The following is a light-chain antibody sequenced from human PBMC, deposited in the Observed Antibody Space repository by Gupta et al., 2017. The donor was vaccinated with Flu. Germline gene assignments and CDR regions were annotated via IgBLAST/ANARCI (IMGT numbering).Light chain of an antibody. Sequence: VLTQSPGTLSLSPGERATLSCRASQSVSSAYLAWYQHKAGQPPRLLTYGASNRDTGIPDRFSGSGSGTDFTLTISGLEPEDSAVYYCQQSGRSRIYSFGQRTKLEIK. CDR3: QQSGRSRIYS. V-gene: IGKV3-20*01. CDR2: GAS. J-gene: IGKJ2*03. CDR1: QSVSSAY.